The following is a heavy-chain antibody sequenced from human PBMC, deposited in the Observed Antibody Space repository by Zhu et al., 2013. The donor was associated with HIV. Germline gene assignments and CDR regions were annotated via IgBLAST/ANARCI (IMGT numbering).Heavy chain of an antibody. CDR1: GYTFTSYG. CDR2: ISGYNGNT. CDR3: VRDTGTYPDY. D-gene: IGHD1-7*01. Sequence: QVQLVQSGAEVKKPGASVKVSCKASGYTFTSYGISWVRQAPGQGLEWMGWISGYNGNTNYAQKLQGRVTMTRDTSTSTAYMDLRSLRSDDTAIYYCVRDTGTYPDYWGQGTLVFVSS. J-gene: IGHJ4*02. V-gene: IGHV1-18*01.